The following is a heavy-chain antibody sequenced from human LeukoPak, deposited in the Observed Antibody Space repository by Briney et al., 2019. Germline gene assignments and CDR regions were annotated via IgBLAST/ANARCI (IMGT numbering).Heavy chain of an antibody. CDR3: ARLRPSTGKDDAFDI. J-gene: IGHJ3*02. D-gene: IGHD1-1*01. CDR2: IYYSGST. V-gene: IGHV4-59*01. CDR1: GGSISSYY. Sequence: KPSETLSLTCTVSGGSISSYYWSWIRQPPGKGLEWIGYIYYSGSTNYNPSLKSRVTISVDTSKNQFSLKLSSVTAADTAVYYCARLRPSTGKDDAFDIWGQGTMVTVSS.